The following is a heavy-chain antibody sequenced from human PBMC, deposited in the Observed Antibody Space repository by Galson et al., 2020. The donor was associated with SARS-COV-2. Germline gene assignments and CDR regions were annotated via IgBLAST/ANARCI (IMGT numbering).Heavy chain of an antibody. J-gene: IGHJ3*02. D-gene: IGHD6-19*01. CDR3: TTQYSSGWYGIDAFDI. Sequence: GESLKISCAASGFTFSNAWMSWVRQAPGKGLEWVGRIKSKTDGGTTDYAAPVKGRFTISRDDSKNTLYLQMNSLKTEDTAVYYCTTQYSSGWYGIDAFDIWGQGTMVTVSS. CDR2: IKSKTDGGTT. V-gene: IGHV3-15*01. CDR1: GFTFSNAW.